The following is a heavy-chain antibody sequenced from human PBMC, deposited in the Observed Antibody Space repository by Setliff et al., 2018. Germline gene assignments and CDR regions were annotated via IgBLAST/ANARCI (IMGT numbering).Heavy chain of an antibody. J-gene: IGHJ4*02. CDR1: RFTFSNYW. V-gene: IGHV3-73*01. CDR3: IVAGNYFDY. Sequence: PGGSLRLSCAASRFTFSNYWMSWVRQAPGKGLEWVGRIRSKANSYATAYAASVKGRFTISRDDSKNTAYLQMNSLNTEDTAVYYCIVAGNYFDYWGQGTLVTVSS. D-gene: IGHD5-12*01. CDR2: IRSKANSYAT.